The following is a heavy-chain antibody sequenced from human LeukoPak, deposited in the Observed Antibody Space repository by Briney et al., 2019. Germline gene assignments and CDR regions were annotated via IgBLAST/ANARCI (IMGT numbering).Heavy chain of an antibody. CDR2: ISPYGGDT. CDR1: GFTFSIYW. CDR3: VRDGLGTTPYDN. Sequence: GGSLRLSCAASGFTFSIYWMNWVRQAPGKGLVWVAHISPYGGDTYYADSLKGRFTISRDNAGNTLYLQMNSLRDEDTAAYYCVRDGLGTTPYDNWGQGILVTVSS. J-gene: IGHJ4*02. V-gene: IGHV3-74*01. D-gene: IGHD1-1*01.